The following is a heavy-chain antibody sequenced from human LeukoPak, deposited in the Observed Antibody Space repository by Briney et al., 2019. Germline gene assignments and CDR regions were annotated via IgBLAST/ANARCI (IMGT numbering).Heavy chain of an antibody. CDR1: GFTFSSYG. CDR2: ISYDGSNK. CDR3: ASGNDYGGNSLDY. V-gene: IGHV3-30*03. J-gene: IGHJ4*02. D-gene: IGHD4-23*01. Sequence: GGSLRLSCAASGFTFSSYGMHWVRQAPGKGLEWVAVISYDGSNKYYADSVKGRFTISRDNSKNTLYLQMNSLRAEDTAVYYCASGNDYGGNSLDYWGQGTLVTVSS.